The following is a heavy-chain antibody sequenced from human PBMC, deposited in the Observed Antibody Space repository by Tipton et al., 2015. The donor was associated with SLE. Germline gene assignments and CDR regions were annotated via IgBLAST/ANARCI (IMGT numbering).Heavy chain of an antibody. Sequence: SLRLSCAASGFTFSSYAMSWVRQAPGKGLEWVSAISGSGGSTYYADSVKGRFTISRENAKNSLYLQMNSLRAGDTAVYYCARGAATNYAFDIWGQGTMFTVSS. J-gene: IGHJ3*02. V-gene: IGHV3-23*01. CDR1: GFTFSSYA. CDR2: ISGSGGST. CDR3: ARGAATNYAFDI. D-gene: IGHD1-26*01.